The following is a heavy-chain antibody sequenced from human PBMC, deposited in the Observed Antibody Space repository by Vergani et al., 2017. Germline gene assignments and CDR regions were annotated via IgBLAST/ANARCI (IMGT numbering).Heavy chain of an antibody. J-gene: IGHJ3*02. V-gene: IGHV3-23*01. CDR2: ISDNGGTT. D-gene: IGHD6-19*01. Sequence: EVQLLESGGDLVQPGGSLRLSCEASGFSFPGYAMSWVRQAPGKGLEWVSIISDNGGTTYYADSVKGRFTISRDNSKDTLYLQMNSLRAEDTAVYYCAKVGRSEVAGTFGAFDIWGQGTMVTVSS. CDR1: GFSFPGYA. CDR3: AKVGRSEVAGTFGAFDI.